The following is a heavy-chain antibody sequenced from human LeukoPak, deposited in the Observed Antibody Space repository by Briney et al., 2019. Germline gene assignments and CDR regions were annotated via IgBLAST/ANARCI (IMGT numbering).Heavy chain of an antibody. V-gene: IGHV4-4*07. CDR2: IYTSGST. D-gene: IGHD3-10*01. CDR3: ARDSYYYGSGSYPDV. CDR1: GGSISSYY. Sequence: PSETLSLTCTVSGGSISSYYWSWIRQPAGKGLEWIGRIYTSGSTNYNPFLKSRVTMSVGTSKNQFSLKLSSVTAADTAVYYCARDSYYYGSGSYPDVWGKGTTVTVSS. J-gene: IGHJ6*04.